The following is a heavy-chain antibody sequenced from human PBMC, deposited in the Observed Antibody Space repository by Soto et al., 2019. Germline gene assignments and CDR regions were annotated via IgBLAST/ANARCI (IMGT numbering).Heavy chain of an antibody. CDR1: GSSLSTSGVG. V-gene: IGHV2-5*01. CDR2: IYWNDDK. CDR3: AHRLGAHCGGDCYPPSGFDY. Sequence: VSGPTLVNPTQTLTLTCTFSGSSLSTSGVGVGWIRQPPGKALEWLALIYWNDDKRYSPSLKSRLTITKDTSKNQVVLTMTNMDPVDTATYYCAHRLGAHCGGDCYPPSGFDYWGQGTLVTVSS. D-gene: IGHD2-21*02. J-gene: IGHJ4*01.